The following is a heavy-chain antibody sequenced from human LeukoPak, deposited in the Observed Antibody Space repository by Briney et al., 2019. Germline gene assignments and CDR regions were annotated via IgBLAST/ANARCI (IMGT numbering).Heavy chain of an antibody. J-gene: IGHJ4*02. D-gene: IGHD3-9*01. Sequence: SETLSLTCNVSGGSISSSSYYWGWSRQPPGRGLEWIGSIYYSGTTHYNPSLKSRLTISVDTSTNQFSLKLSSVTAADTAVYYCARGQTGYFDWLLYTDYFDYWGQGTLVTVSS. CDR3: ARGQTGYFDWLLYTDYFDY. CDR1: GGSISSSSYY. CDR2: IYYSGTT. V-gene: IGHV4-39*07.